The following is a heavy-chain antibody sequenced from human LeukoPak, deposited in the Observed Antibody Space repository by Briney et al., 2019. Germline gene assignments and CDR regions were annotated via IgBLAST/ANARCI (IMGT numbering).Heavy chain of an antibody. CDR1: GYTFTSYG. V-gene: IGHV1-18*04. CDR2: ISAYNGNT. D-gene: IGHD3-10*01. Sequence: GASVKVSCKASGYTFTSYGISWVRQAPGQGLEWMGWISAYNGNTNYAQKLQGRVTMTTDTPTSTAYMELRSLRSDDTAVYYCARGDDTMVRGVSPRFDYWGQGTLVTVSS. CDR3: ARGDDTMVRGVSPRFDY. J-gene: IGHJ4*02.